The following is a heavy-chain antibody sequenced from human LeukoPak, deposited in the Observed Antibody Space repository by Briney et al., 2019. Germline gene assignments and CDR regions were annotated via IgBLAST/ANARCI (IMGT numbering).Heavy chain of an antibody. Sequence: TGGSLRLSCAASGFTFSNYWMHWVRQAPGKGPVWVSRINSDGSSTTYADSVRGRFTISRDNAKNTLYLQMSSLRAEDTAVYYCARDRSYGSFNYWGQGTLVTVSS. J-gene: IGHJ4*02. V-gene: IGHV3-74*01. CDR2: INSDGSST. CDR3: ARDRSYGSFNY. D-gene: IGHD5-18*01. CDR1: GFTFSNYW.